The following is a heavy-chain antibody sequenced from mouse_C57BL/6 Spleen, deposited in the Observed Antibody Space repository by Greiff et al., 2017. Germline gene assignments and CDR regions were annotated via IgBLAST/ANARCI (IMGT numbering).Heavy chain of an antibody. CDR2: IYPGSGNT. J-gene: IGHJ2*01. Sequence: QVQLKESGPELVKPGASVKISCKASGYSFTSYYIHWVKQRPGQGLEWIGWIYPGSGNTKYNEKFKGKATLTADTSSSTAYMQLSSLTSEDSAVYYCARGGSSGLFDYWGQGTTLTVSS. CDR3: ARGGSSGLFDY. V-gene: IGHV1-66*01. D-gene: IGHD3-2*02. CDR1: GYSFTSYY.